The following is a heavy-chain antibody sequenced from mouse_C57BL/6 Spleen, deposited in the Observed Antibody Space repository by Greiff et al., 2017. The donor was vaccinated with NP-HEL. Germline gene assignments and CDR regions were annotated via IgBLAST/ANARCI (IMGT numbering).Heavy chain of an antibody. CDR3: HYYYGSSQGYFDV. J-gene: IGHJ1*03. V-gene: IGHV1-15*01. CDR1: GYTFTDYE. D-gene: IGHD1-1*01. Sequence: VQLQQSGAELVRPGASVTLSCKASGYTFTDYEMHWVKQTPVHGLEWIGAIDPETGGTAYNQKFKGKAILTADKSSSTAHMELRSLTSEDSAVYYCHYYYGSSQGYFDVWGTGTTVTVSS. CDR2: IDPETGGT.